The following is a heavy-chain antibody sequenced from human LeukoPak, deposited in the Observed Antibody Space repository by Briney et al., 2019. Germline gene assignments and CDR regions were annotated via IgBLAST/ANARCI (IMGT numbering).Heavy chain of an antibody. D-gene: IGHD2-15*01. CDR3: ARDGGSSGTGAYYMDV. CDR2: ISSGGGHI. Sequence: PGGSLRLSCAASRFAFSVYSMNWVRQAPGKGLEWVSSISSGGGHIYYADSVTGRFTISRDNAKNSLYLQMNSLRAEDTAVYYCARDGGSSGTGAYYMDVWGKGTTVTVSS. V-gene: IGHV3-21*01. CDR1: RFAFSVYS. J-gene: IGHJ6*03.